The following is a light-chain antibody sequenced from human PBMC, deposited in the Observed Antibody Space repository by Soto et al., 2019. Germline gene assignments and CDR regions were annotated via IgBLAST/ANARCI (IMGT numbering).Light chain of an antibody. V-gene: IGKV3-15*01. CDR2: AAS. CDR1: QSVGSN. J-gene: IGKJ5*01. CDR3: QQYNNWS. Sequence: EIVLTQSPDTLSLSPGERATLSCRASQSVGSNLAWYQQKPGQAPRLLIYAASTRATGIPARFSGSGSGTEFTLTISSLQSEDFAVYYCQQYNNWSFGQGTRLEIK.